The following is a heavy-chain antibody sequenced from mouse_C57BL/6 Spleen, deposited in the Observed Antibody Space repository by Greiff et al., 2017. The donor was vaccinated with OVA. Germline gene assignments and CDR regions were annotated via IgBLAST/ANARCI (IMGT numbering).Heavy chain of an antibody. CDR3: AREFITTVVAPGFAY. CDR1: GYAFSSSW. D-gene: IGHD1-1*01. J-gene: IGHJ3*01. V-gene: IGHV1-82*01. CDR2: IYPGDGDT. Sequence: VKLMESGPELVKPGASVKISCKASGYAFSSSWMNWVKQRPGKGLEWIGRIYPGDGDTNYNGKFKGKATLTADKSSSTAYMQLSSLTSEDSAVYFCAREFITTVVAPGFAYWGQGTLVTVSA.